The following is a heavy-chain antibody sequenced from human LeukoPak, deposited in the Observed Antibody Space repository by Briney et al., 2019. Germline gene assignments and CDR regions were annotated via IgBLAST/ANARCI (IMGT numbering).Heavy chain of an antibody. CDR2: IYTRGTT. J-gene: IGHJ4*02. CDR1: GGSISSGSSY. Sequence: SETLSLTCTVSGGSISSGSSYWSWIRQPAGKGLEWIVRIYTRGTTNYNPSLKSRVTIPEDTSKNQFSLQLSSVTAADTAVYYCARDDGYSSSWSHTFDYWGQGTLVTVSS. CDR3: ARDDGYSSSWSHTFDY. V-gene: IGHV4-61*02. D-gene: IGHD6-13*01.